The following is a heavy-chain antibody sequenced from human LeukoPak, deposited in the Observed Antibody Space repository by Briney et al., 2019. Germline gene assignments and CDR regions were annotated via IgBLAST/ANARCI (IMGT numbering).Heavy chain of an antibody. J-gene: IGHJ4*02. CDR2: INTNTGNP. D-gene: IGHD2-2*02. CDR3: ARDLYMFDY. V-gene: IGHV7-4-1*02. CDR1: GYTFTSYA. Sequence: GASVKVSCKASGYTFTSYAINWVRQAPGQGLEWMGWINTNTGNPTYAQGFTGRFVFSLDTSFSTAYLQISSLKAGDTAMYYCARDLYMFDYWGQGILVTVSS.